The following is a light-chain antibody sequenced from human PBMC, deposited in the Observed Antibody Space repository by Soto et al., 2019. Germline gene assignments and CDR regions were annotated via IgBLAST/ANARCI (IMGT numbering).Light chain of an antibody. Sequence: IQMTQSPSSLYASVGDRVTITCRASQAIRTALGWYQQKPGKVPKLLIYAASILQSGVPSRFSGSGSGTDFTLTISSLQPEDFATYYCLLDFRYFWAFGQGTK. CDR3: LLDFRYFWA. CDR1: QAIRTA. J-gene: IGKJ1*01. V-gene: IGKV1-6*01. CDR2: AAS.